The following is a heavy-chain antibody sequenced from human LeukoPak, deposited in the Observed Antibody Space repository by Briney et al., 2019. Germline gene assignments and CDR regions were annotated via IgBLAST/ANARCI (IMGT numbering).Heavy chain of an antibody. J-gene: IGHJ3*02. CDR1: GGSISSSSYY. V-gene: IGHV4-39*07. CDR2: IYHSGST. CDR3: AGVVVPAAIWYAFDI. D-gene: IGHD2-2*01. Sequence: SETLSLTCTVSGGSISSSSYYWGWIRQPPGTGREWLGSIYHSGSTYYNPSLKSRVTISVDTSKNQFSLKLSSVTAADTAVYYCAGVVVPAAIWYAFDIWGQGTMVTVSS.